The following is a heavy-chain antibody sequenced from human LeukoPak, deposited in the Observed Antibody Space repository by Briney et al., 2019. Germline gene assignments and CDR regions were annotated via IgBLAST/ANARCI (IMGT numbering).Heavy chain of an antibody. J-gene: IGHJ4*02. CDR3: ARRGPNSGYDFLDY. Sequence: GGSLRLSCAASGFTFSDYYMSWIRQAPGKGLERVSYISSSGSLIYYADSVKGRFTISRDNAKYSLYLQMNSLRAEDTAVYYCARRGPNSGYDFLDYWGQGTLVTVSS. CDR1: GFTFSDYY. V-gene: IGHV3-11*01. CDR2: ISSSGSLI. D-gene: IGHD5-12*01.